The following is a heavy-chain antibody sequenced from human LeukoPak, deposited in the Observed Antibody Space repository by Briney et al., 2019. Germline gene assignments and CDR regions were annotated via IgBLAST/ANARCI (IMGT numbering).Heavy chain of an antibody. D-gene: IGHD3-10*01. CDR1: GYSFTTYW. J-gene: IGHJ4*02. Sequence: GESLKISCKGSGYSFTTYWTAWVRQMPGKGLEWMGMIYPGDSDSRYSPSFQGQVSITADMSISTAYLQWRSLKASDTAMYYCARRDGGFDYWGQGTLVTVSS. CDR3: ARRDGGFDY. CDR2: IYPGDSDS. V-gene: IGHV5-51*01.